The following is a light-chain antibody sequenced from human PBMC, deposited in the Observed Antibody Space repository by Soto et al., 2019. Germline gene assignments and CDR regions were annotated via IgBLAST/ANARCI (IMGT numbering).Light chain of an antibody. CDR3: QQYGRSPTT. CDR1: QSVSSY. V-gene: IGKV3-11*01. Sequence: EIVLTQSPGTLSLSPGERATPSCRASQSVSSYLAWYQQKPGQAPRLLIYDASNRATGIPARFSGSGSGTDFTLNVSSLEPEDFAVYYCQQYGRSPTTFGQGTKVDIK. J-gene: IGKJ1*01. CDR2: DAS.